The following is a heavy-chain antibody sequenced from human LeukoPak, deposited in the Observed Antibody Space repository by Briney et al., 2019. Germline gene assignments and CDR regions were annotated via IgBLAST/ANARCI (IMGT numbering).Heavy chain of an antibody. Sequence: GGSLRLSCAASGFTFDDYGMSWVRQAPGKGLEWVSGINWNGGSTGYADSVKGRFTISRDNAKNSLYLQMNSLRAEDTAVYYCARDRRDGYNLLSYYYYYMDVWGKGTTVTVSS. CDR2: INWNGGST. J-gene: IGHJ6*03. CDR3: ARDRRDGYNLLSYYYYYMDV. CDR1: GFTFDDYG. D-gene: IGHD5-24*01. V-gene: IGHV3-20*04.